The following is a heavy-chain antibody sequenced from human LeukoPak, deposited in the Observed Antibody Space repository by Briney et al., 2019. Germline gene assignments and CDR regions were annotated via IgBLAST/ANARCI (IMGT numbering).Heavy chain of an antibody. CDR1: GFTFSSYA. Sequence: GGSLRLSCAASGFTFSSYAMSWVRQAPGKGLEWVSGISGSGGNTYYADSVKGRFTISRDNSKDTLYLHMNSLRAEDTAVYYCVNGYTYGQNWGQGTLVTVSS. V-gene: IGHV3-23*01. J-gene: IGHJ4*02. D-gene: IGHD5-18*01. CDR2: ISGSGGNT. CDR3: VNGYTYGQN.